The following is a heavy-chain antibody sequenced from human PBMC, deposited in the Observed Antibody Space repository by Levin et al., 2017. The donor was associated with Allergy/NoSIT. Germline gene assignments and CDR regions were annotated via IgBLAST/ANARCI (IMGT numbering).Heavy chain of an antibody. CDR1: GGSISSSISY. J-gene: IGHJ4*02. V-gene: IGHV4-39*01. Sequence: SETLSLTCTVSGGSISSSISYWGWIRQAPGKGLEWIGSIYNSGSTYYNPSLKSRVTTSVDTSKNQFPLKLSSVTAADTAVYYCARQCYDILTGYYNFDYWGQGTLVTVSS. CDR3: ARQCYDILTGYYNFDY. D-gene: IGHD3-9*01. CDR2: IYNSGST.